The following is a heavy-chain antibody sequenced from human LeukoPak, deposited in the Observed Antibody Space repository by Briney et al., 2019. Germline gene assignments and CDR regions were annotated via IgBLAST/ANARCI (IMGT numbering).Heavy chain of an antibody. CDR2: IYHSGST. V-gene: IGHV4-34*01. J-gene: IGHJ4*02. CDR1: GGSFSGYY. Sequence: AETLSLTCAVSGGSFSGYYWSWIRQPPGKGLEWIGEIYHSGSTNYNPSLKGRVTISVDKSKNQLYLKLSSLTAADKAVYYCARGPYSSSWRRFDYWGQGTMVTVSS. D-gene: IGHD6-13*01. CDR3: ARGPYSSSWRRFDY.